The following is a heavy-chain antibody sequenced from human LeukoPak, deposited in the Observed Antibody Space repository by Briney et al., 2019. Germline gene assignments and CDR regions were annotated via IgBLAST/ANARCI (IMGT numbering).Heavy chain of an antibody. V-gene: IGHV4-39*01. CDR2: VYYSGST. CDR3: ARPSSIAADNWFDP. CDR1: GGSISSSSYY. J-gene: IGHJ5*02. Sequence: SETLSLTCTVSGGSISSSSYYWGWIRQPPGKGLEWIGSVYYSGSTYYNPSLKSRVTISVDMSKNQFSLKLSSVTAADTAVYYCARPSSIAADNWFDPWGQGTLVTVSS. D-gene: IGHD6-13*01.